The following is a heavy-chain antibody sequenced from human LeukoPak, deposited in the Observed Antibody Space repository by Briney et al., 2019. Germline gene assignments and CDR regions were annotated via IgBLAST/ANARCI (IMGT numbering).Heavy chain of an antibody. Sequence: PSETLSLTCTVSGDSISTTNYYWGWIRQPPGKGLEYIGSIYYSGSAYYNPSLRSRVTIFVDTSKNQFSLKLSSVTAADTAVYYCARHVFGTSRDYWGQGTLVTVSS. CDR3: ARHVFGTSRDY. CDR1: GDSISTTNYY. D-gene: IGHD3-16*01. V-gene: IGHV4-39*01. CDR2: IYYSGSA. J-gene: IGHJ4*02.